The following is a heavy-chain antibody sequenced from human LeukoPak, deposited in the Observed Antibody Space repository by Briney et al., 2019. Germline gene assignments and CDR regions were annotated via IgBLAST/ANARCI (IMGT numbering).Heavy chain of an antibody. J-gene: IGHJ4*02. CDR3: ARDTRDGYNYFYFDY. CDR1: GGSISSYY. V-gene: IGHV4-59*01. Sequence: SETLSLTCTVSGGSISSYYWGWIRQPPGKGLEWIGYIYYSGSTNYNPSLKSRVTISVDTSKNQFSLKLSSVTAADTAVYYCARDTRDGYNYFYFDYWGQGTLVTVSS. CDR2: IYYSGST. D-gene: IGHD5-24*01.